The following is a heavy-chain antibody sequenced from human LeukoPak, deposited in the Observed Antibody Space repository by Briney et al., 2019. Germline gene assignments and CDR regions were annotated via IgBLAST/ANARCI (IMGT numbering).Heavy chain of an antibody. V-gene: IGHV3-74*01. CDR1: GFTFNSYW. J-gene: IGHJ5*02. CDR3: VSDLCGGDDQ. Sequence: HPGGSLRLSCAASGFTFNSYWMHWVRQAPGKGLVWVSCIDEDGKTIDYADSVKGRFTISGDNAKDTLYLQMSSLRDEDTAVYYCVSDLCGGDDQWGRGTLVTVSS. D-gene: IGHD3-3*01. CDR2: IDEDGKTI.